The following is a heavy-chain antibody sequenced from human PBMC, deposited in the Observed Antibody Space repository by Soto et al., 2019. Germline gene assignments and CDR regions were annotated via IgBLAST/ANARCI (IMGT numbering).Heavy chain of an antibody. D-gene: IGHD2-2*01. CDR2: IAPYNGKT. J-gene: IGHJ4*02. CDR1: GYTFITYG. CDR3: ARDTSHYFDH. V-gene: IGHV1-18*01. Sequence: ASVKVSCKASGYTFITYGVTWVRQAPGQGLEWMGWIAPYNGKTHYAQKFQDRVTMTTDTAATTAYMELRSLTSDDSAMYFCARDTSHYFDHWGQGILVTVSS.